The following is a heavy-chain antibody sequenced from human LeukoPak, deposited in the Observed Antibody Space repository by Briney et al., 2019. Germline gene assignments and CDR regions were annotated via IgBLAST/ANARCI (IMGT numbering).Heavy chain of an antibody. Sequence: GGSLRLSCAASGFTFSSYAMHWVRQAPGKGLEWVAVISYDGSNKYYADSVKGRFTISRDNSKNTLYLQMNSLRAEDTAVYYCARDRDFWSGYPKYYFDYWGQGTLVTVSS. CDR1: GFTFSSYA. V-gene: IGHV3-30-3*01. D-gene: IGHD3-3*01. CDR3: ARDRDFWSGYPKYYFDY. CDR2: ISYDGSNK. J-gene: IGHJ4*02.